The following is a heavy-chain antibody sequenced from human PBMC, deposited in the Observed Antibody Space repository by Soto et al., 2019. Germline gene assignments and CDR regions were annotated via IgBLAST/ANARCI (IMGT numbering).Heavy chain of an antibody. V-gene: IGHV1-46*01. Sequence: GASVKVSCKASGYTFISYYMHWVRQAPGQGLEWMGIINPSGGSTSYAQKFQGRVTINADTSNNQLSLQLNSVTPDDTAVYYCARLIGDSWLDSWGQGTLVTVSS. CDR1: GYTFISYY. J-gene: IGHJ5*01. CDR3: ARLIGDSWLDS. D-gene: IGHD2-8*01. CDR2: INPSGGST.